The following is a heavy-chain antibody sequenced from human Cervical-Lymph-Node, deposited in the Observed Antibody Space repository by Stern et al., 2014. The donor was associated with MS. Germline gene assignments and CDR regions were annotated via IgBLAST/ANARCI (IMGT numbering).Heavy chain of an antibody. J-gene: IGHJ6*02. CDR2: MNPNSGNT. CDR3: ARGPRHYDFWSGYYTSYYYYGMDV. V-gene: IGHV1-8*01. Sequence: VQLVESGAEVKKPGASVKVSCKASGYTFTSYDINWVRQATGQGLEWMGWMNPNSGNTGYAQKIQGRVTMTRNTSISTAYMELSSLRSEDTAVYYCARGPRHYDFWSGYYTSYYYYGMDVWGQGTTVTVSS. CDR1: GYTFTSYD. D-gene: IGHD3-3*01.